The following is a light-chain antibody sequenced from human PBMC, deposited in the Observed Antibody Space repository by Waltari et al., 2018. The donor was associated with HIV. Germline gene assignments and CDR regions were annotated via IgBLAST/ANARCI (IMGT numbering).Light chain of an antibody. Sequence: QSALTQPASVSGSPGQSITIPCTGTRSDVGAYNFFFWYQLHPGKAPKLMIYDVSNRPSGVSDRFSGSKSANTASLTISGLQAEDEAHYYCSSYTSSSTVVFGGGTKLTVL. J-gene: IGLJ2*01. CDR2: DVS. V-gene: IGLV2-14*03. CDR1: RSDVGAYNF. CDR3: SSYTSSSTVV.